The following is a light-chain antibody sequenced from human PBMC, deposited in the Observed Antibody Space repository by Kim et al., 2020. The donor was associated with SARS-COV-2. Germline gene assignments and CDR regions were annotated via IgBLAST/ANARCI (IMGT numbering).Light chain of an antibody. J-gene: IGKJ1*01. CDR1: QSISTY. CDR2: AAS. V-gene: IGKV1-39*01. Sequence: DIQMTQPPSSLSAYVGDRVTITCRASQSISTYLNWFQQKPGKPPKLLIYAASNLQRGVPSRFSGSGSGTDFTLTISSLQAEDFASYFCQQSYGISWTFGQGTKVDIK. CDR3: QQSYGISWT.